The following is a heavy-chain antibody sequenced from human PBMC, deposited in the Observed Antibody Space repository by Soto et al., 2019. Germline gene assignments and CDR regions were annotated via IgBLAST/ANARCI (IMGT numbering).Heavy chain of an antibody. V-gene: IGHV3-53*01. Sequence: GGSLRLSCAASGFSVSSNYMSWVRQAPGKGLEWVSVFYTDGSRYYTDSVKGRCTMSRDTSKNTLNLQMNSLRAEDTAVYYCTREDYYGSKMHGMDVWGQGTTVTVSS. CDR3: TREDYYGSKMHGMDV. CDR1: GFSVSSNY. J-gene: IGHJ6*02. CDR2: FYTDGSR. D-gene: IGHD3-22*01.